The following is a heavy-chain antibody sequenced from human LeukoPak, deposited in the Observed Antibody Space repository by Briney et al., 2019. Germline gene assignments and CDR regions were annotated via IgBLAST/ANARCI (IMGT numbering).Heavy chain of an antibody. Sequence: GGTLRLSCAASGFTFSDYGMSWVRQAPGKGLEWVSSISSTGGTTYYADSVKGRFTISRDNSKNTLFLQVNSLRAEDTAIYYCAKNGDRGAYCSGGSCYPYYYYYMDVWGKGTTVTISS. V-gene: IGHV3-23*01. CDR1: GFTFSDYG. D-gene: IGHD2-15*01. CDR3: AKNGDRGAYCSGGSCYPYYYYYMDV. J-gene: IGHJ6*03. CDR2: ISSTGGTT.